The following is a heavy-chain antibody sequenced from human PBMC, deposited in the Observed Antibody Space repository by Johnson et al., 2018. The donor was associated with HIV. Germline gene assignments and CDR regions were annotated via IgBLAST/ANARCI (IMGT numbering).Heavy chain of an antibody. CDR3: ARAPWDYGGGAFDI. J-gene: IGHJ3*02. D-gene: IGHD4-23*01. V-gene: IGHV3-66*02. CDR2: IYSGGST. CDR1: GFTVSSNY. Sequence: VQLVESGGGLVQPGGSLRLSCAASGFTVSSNYMSWVRQAPGKGLEWVPVIYSGGSTYYADSVKGRFTISRDNSKNTLYLQMNSLRAEDTAVYYCARAPWDYGGGAFDIWGQGTMVTVSS.